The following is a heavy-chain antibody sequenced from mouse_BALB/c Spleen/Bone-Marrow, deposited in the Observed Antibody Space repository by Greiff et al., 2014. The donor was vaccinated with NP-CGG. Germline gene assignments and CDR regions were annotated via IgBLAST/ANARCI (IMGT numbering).Heavy chain of an antibody. D-gene: IGHD1-1*01. CDR1: GYTFTSYV. CDR3: ARGITTVVPYAMDY. J-gene: IGHJ4*01. V-gene: IGHV1-14*01. Sequence: VQLQQSGPELVKPGASVKMSCKASGYTFTSYVMHWVKQKPEQGLEWIGYINPYNDGTKYNEKFKGKATLTSDKSSSTAYMELSSLTSEDSAVYYCARGITTVVPYAMDYWGQGTSVTVSS. CDR2: INPYNDGT.